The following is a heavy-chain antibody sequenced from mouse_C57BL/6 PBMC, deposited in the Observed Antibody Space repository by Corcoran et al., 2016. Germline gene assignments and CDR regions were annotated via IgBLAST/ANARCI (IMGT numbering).Heavy chain of an antibody. Sequence: QVQLKQSGAELVRPGASVKLCCKASGYTFTDYYINWVKQRHGQGLEWIGRIDPGSGNTYYNEKFKGKATLTAEKSSSTAYMQLSSLTSEDSAVYFCARENTTVIFDYWGQGTTLTVSS. D-gene: IGHD1-1*01. CDR3: ARENTTVIFDY. V-gene: IGHV1-76*01. CDR2: IDPGSGNT. J-gene: IGHJ2*01. CDR1: GYTFTDYY.